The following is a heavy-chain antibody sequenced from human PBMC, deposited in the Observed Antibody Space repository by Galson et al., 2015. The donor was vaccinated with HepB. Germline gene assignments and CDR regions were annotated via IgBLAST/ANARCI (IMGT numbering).Heavy chain of an antibody. CDR3: ARGGDIPL. Sequence: CTVSGGSISSGAYYWSWIRQHPGKGLEWIGYIYYSGNTYYNPSLKSRVTISLDTSKNQFSLKLSSVTAADTAVYYCARGGDIPLWGQGTLVTVSS. D-gene: IGHD2-15*01. V-gene: IGHV4-31*03. CDR1: GGSISSGAYY. J-gene: IGHJ4*02. CDR2: IYYSGNT.